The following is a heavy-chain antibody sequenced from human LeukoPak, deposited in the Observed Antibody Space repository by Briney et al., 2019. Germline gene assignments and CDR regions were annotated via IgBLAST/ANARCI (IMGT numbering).Heavy chain of an antibody. V-gene: IGHV4-31*03. CDR1: GGSISSGGYY. CDR3: ARDAPEGAGIDY. J-gene: IGHJ4*02. Sequence: SEALSLTCTVSGGSISSGGYYWSWIRQHPGKGLEWIGYIYYSGSTYYNPSLKSRVTISVDTSKNRFSLKLSSVTAADTAVYYCARDAPEGAGIDYWGQGTLVTVSS. D-gene: IGHD6-19*01. CDR2: IYYSGST.